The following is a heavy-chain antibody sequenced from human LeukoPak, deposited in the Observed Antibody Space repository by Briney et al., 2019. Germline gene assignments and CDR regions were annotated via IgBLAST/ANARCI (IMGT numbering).Heavy chain of an antibody. D-gene: IGHD3-9*01. CDR2: IYSGGST. Sequence: GGSLRLSCAASGFTVSSNYMSWVRQAPGKGLEWVSVIYSGGSTYYADSVKGRFTISRDNSKDTLYLQMNSLRAEDTAVYYCARDRYDILTGYPSFDYWGQGTLVTVSS. CDR1: GFTVSSNY. V-gene: IGHV3-53*01. J-gene: IGHJ4*02. CDR3: ARDRYDILTGYPSFDY.